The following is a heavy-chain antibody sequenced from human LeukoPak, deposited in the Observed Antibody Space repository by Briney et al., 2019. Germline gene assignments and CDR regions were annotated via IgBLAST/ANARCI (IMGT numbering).Heavy chain of an antibody. CDR2: INQDGTEK. D-gene: IGHD3-10*01. Sequence: GGSLRLSCAASGFTFTTYWMSWVRQAPGKGLEWVANINQDGTEKHYVDTVKGRFTISRDNAKNSLYLQMNSLRVEDTAVYYCAKVTKYYYGSETYYFFEHWGQGTPVTASS. CDR1: GFTFTTYW. V-gene: IGHV3-7*01. CDR3: AKVTKYYYGSETYYFFEH. J-gene: IGHJ4*02.